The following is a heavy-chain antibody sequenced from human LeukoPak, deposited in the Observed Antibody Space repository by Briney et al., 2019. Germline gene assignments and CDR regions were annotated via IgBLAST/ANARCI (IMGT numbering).Heavy chain of an antibody. CDR2: ISYDGSNK. Sequence: GRSLRLSCAASGFTFSSYGMHWVRQAPGKGLERVAVISYDGSNKYYADSVKGRFTISRDNAKNSLFLQMNSLRAEDTAVYYCARSFTSAGGLADYWGQGTLVTVSS. J-gene: IGHJ4*02. V-gene: IGHV3-30*03. CDR3: ARSFTSAGGLADY. D-gene: IGHD6-13*01. CDR1: GFTFSSYG.